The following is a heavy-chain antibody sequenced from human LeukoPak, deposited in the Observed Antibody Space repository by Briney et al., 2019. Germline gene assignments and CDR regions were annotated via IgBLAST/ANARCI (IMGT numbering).Heavy chain of an antibody. J-gene: IGHJ4*02. D-gene: IGHD3-3*02. V-gene: IGHV3-30*18. CDR3: AKKGIYDY. Sequence: GGSLRLSCAASGFTFSSYGMHWVRQAPGKGLEWVAVISYDGSNKYYADSVKGRFTISRDNSKNTLYLQMNSLGAEDTAVYYCAKKGIYDYWGQGTLVTVSS. CDR1: GFTFSSYG. CDR2: ISYDGSNK.